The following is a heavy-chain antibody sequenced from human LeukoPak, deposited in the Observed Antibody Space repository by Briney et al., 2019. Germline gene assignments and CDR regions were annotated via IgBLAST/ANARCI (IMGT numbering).Heavy chain of an antibody. CDR2: IKQDGSEK. Sequence: GGSLRLSCGASGFTISRYWMTWVRQAPGKGLESVANIKQDGSEKYYVDSVKGRFTISGDNAKNSLYLQMNSLRAEDTAVYYCASGPPYYYYMDVWGKGTTVTVSS. CDR3: ASGPPYYYYMDV. CDR1: GFTISRYW. J-gene: IGHJ6*03. V-gene: IGHV3-7*01.